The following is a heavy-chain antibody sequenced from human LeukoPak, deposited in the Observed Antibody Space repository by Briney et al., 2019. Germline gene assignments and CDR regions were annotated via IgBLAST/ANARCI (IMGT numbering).Heavy chain of an antibody. CDR1: GYTLTELS. Sequence: APVKVSCKVSGYTLTELSMHWVRQAPGKGLEWMGGFDPEDGETIYAQKFQGRVTMTEDTSTDTAYMELSSLRSEDTAVYYCATQWLLLPRWFDPWGQGTLVTVSS. V-gene: IGHV1-24*01. D-gene: IGHD3-22*01. CDR2: FDPEDGET. J-gene: IGHJ5*02. CDR3: ATQWLLLPRWFDP.